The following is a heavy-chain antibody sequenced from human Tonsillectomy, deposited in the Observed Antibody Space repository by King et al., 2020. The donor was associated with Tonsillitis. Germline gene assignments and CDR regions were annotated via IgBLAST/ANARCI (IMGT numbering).Heavy chain of an antibody. V-gene: IGHV4-39*01. Sequence: QLQESGPGLVKPSETLSLTCTVSGASISNNNYYWGWIRQPPGKGLEWIGSIYYSGSTYYNPSLKSRVTISVDTSNNQFSLKLSSVTAADTAVYYCARRRFDYLWKSYRYPFDYWGQGTLVTVSS. CDR3: ARRRFDYLWKSYRYPFDY. CDR1: GASISNNNYY. D-gene: IGHD3-16*02. J-gene: IGHJ4*02. CDR2: IYYSGST.